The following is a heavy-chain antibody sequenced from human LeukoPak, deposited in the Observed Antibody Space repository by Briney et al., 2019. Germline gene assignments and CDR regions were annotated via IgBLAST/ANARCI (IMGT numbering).Heavy chain of an antibody. CDR1: GFTFSTYW. CDR3: ARDNYDFWSGYYFDY. V-gene: IGHV3-7*01. J-gene: IGHJ4*02. D-gene: IGHD3-3*01. Sequence: GGSLSLPCAAPGFTFSTYWMSWVRQPPGKGLEWVANIKQDGSEKDYVDSVKGRFTISRDNAKNSLYLQMNSLRAEDTAVYYCARDNYDFWSGYYFDYWGQGTLVTVSS. CDR2: IKQDGSEK.